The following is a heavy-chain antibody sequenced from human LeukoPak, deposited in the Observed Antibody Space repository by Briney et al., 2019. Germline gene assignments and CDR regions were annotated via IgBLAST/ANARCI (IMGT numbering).Heavy chain of an antibody. CDR2: IYPADSDT. V-gene: IGHV5-51*01. CDR1: GYTYNNFW. Sequence: GESLKISCKGSGYTYNNFWICWVRQMPGKGLEWMGIIYPADSDTTYSPSFRGQVTISADKSINTAYLQLSSLKASDTAMYYCARRPPTVVTLSRDAIHIGGQGTMVTVSS. J-gene: IGHJ3*02. CDR3: ARRPPTVVTLSRDAIHI. D-gene: IGHD4-23*01.